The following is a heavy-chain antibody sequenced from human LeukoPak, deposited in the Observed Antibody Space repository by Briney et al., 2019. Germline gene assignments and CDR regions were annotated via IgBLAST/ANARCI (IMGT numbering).Heavy chain of an antibody. D-gene: IGHD2-15*01. Sequence: GGALRLSFAASGFTFSSYAMSWVRQAPGKGLEWGSAISGSGGSTYYADSVKGRFTISRDNSKNTLYLQMNSLRAEDTAVYYCAKEYCSGGSCPVDYWGQGTLVTVSS. CDR2: ISGSGGST. CDR3: AKEYCSGGSCPVDY. CDR1: GFTFSSYA. J-gene: IGHJ4*02. V-gene: IGHV3-23*01.